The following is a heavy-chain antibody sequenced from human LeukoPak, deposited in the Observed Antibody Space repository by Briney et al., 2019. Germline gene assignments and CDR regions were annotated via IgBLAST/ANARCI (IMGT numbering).Heavy chain of an antibody. Sequence: SETLSLTCTVSGYSISSGYYWGWIRQPPGKGLEWIGSIYHSGSSYYNPSLKSRVTISVDTSKNQFSLKLGSVTAADTAVYYCARGGYNPVDYWGQGTLVTVSS. CDR1: GYSISSGYY. J-gene: IGHJ4*02. CDR2: IYHSGSS. CDR3: ARGGYNPVDY. V-gene: IGHV4-38-2*02. D-gene: IGHD5-24*01.